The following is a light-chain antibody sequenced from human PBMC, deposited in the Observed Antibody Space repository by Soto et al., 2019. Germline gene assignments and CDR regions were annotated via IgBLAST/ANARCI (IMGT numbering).Light chain of an antibody. CDR3: QSYDSSLSGWGV. CDR2: GNS. J-gene: IGLJ3*02. V-gene: IGLV1-40*01. Sequence: QLVLTQPPSASGTPGQRVTISCSGSSSNIGSNSVNWYQQLPGTAPKVLIYGNSNRPSGVPDRFSGSKSGTSASLAITGLQAEDEADYYCQSYDSSLSGWGVFGGGTKVTVL. CDR1: SSNIGSNS.